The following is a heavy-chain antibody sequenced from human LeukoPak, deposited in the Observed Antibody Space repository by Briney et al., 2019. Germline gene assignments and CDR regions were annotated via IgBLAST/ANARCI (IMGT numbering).Heavy chain of an antibody. Sequence: PGGSLRVSCAASGFTFSSSVMLWVRQAPGKGLEWVAAISYDGRDKYFADSVKGRFTISRDNSKNTVDLQVNGLRAEDTAVYYCARETGNYYFDFLGRGTLVTVSS. J-gene: IGHJ4*02. CDR3: ARETGNYYFDF. V-gene: IGHV3-30*03. CDR1: GFTFSSSV. CDR2: ISYDGRDK. D-gene: IGHD1-7*01.